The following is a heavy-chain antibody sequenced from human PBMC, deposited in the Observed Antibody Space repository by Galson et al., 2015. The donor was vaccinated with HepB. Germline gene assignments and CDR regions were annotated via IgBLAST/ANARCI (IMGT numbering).Heavy chain of an antibody. CDR3: ARQHYYDSSGYYPKPSRFEY. CDR1: GGSISSSSYS. V-gene: IGHV4-39*01. CDR2: IYYSGST. D-gene: IGHD3-22*01. J-gene: IGHJ4*02. Sequence: ETLSLTCTVSGGSISSSSYSWGWIRQPPGTGLEWIGSIYYSGSTYYNPSLKSRVTISVDTSKNQFSLKLSSVTAADTAVYYCARQHYYDSSGYYPKPSRFEYWGQGTLVTVSS.